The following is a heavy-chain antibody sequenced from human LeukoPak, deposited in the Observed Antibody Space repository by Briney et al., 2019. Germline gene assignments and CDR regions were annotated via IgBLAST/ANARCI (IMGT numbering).Heavy chain of an antibody. J-gene: IGHJ5*02. CDR1: GFTFSGSS. Sequence: WGSLRLSCAASGFTFSGSSIHWVRQASGKGLEWVGLIRTQANIYATAYAASVTGRFTISRDDSKDTSYLQMNSLKTEDTALYFCTTSYSGNSWYDWFGPWGQGTLVTVSS. V-gene: IGHV3-73*01. CDR3: TTSYSGNSWYDWFGP. CDR2: IRTQANIYAT. D-gene: IGHD6-13*01.